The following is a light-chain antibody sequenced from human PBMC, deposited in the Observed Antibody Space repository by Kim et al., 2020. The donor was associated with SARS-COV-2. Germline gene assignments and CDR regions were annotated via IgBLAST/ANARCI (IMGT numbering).Light chain of an antibody. CDR3: SSYAGSNNYV. CDR1: SSDVGGDDY. J-gene: IGLJ1*01. CDR2: DVT. V-gene: IGLV2-8*01. Sequence: GQSVTISCTGTSSDVGGDDYVSWYQQHPGKAPKLLIYDVTKRPSGVPDRFSGSKSGNTASLTVSGLQAEDEADYYCSSYAGSNNYVFGTGTKVTVL.